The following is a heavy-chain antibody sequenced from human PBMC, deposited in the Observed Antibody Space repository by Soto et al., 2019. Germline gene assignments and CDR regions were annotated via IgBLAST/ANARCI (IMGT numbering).Heavy chain of an antibody. CDR2: IYYSGST. D-gene: IGHD6-19*01. V-gene: IGHV4-39*01. CDR1: GGSISSTNSY. CDR3: ARQGPTEGSSGNPQSYGMDV. Sequence: QLQLQESGPGLVKPSETLSLTCTVSGGSISSTNSYWDWIRQPPGKGLEWIGSIYYSGSTYYNSSLKSRVTISVDTSKSQFSLRLSSVIAADTAVYYCARQGPTEGSSGNPQSYGMDVWGQGTTVTVSS. J-gene: IGHJ6*02.